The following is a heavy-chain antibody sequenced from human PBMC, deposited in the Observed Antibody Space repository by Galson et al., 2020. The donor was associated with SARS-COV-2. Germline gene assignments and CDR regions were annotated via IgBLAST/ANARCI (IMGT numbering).Heavy chain of an antibody. V-gene: IGHV4-31*03. CDR1: GGSISSGGYY. Sequence: SETLSLTCTVSGGSISSGGYYWSWIRQHPGKGLEWIGYIYYSGSTYYNPSLKSRVTISLDTSKNQFSLKLSSVTAADTAVYYCARGVVVVPAAMFHVAVAGTSLDYWGQGTLVTVSS. D-gene: IGHD2-2*01. CDR3: ARGVVVVPAAMFHVAVAGTSLDY. CDR2: IYYSGST. J-gene: IGHJ4*02.